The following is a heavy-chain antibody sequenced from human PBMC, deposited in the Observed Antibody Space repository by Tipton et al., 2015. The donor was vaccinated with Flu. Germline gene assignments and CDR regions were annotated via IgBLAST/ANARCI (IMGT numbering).Heavy chain of an antibody. Sequence: QVQLVQSGPEVKKAGASVKVSCKAPGYTFSSYGISWVRQAPGQGLEWMGWISPYNGKIKYAKKFQGRVTMTTDTSTSTAYMELRSLRSDDTAVYYCARTAKIWLAVAGIQVWFDPWGRGTLVTVSS. J-gene: IGHJ5*02. CDR1: GYTFSSYG. CDR2: ISPYNGKI. CDR3: ARTAKIWLAVAGIQVWFDP. D-gene: IGHD6-19*01. V-gene: IGHV1-18*01.